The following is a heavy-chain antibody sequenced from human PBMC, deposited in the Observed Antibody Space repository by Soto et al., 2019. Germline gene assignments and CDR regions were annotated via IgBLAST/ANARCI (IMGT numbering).Heavy chain of an antibody. D-gene: IGHD6-19*01. J-gene: IGHJ6*02. Sequence: PSETRSLTCTVSGGSISPYYWSWIRQPPGKGLEWIGYIYDSENTNYNPSLKSRVSISVDTSKNHISLKLSSVTAADTAVYYCARGGESRGWYYDYGMDVWGQGTTVTVSS. CDR1: GGSISPYY. V-gene: IGHV4-59*01. CDR2: IYDSENT. CDR3: ARGGESRGWYYDYGMDV.